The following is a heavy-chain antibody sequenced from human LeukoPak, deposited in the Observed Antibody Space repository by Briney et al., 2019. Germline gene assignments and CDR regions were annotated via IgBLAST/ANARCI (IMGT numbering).Heavy chain of an antibody. CDR3: ARDADSRLGFDP. D-gene: IGHD3-16*01. V-gene: IGHV1-46*01. CDR1: GYTFTSYY. Sequence: ASVKVSCKASGYTFTSYYMHRVRQAPGQGLEWMGIINPSGGSTSYAQKFQGRVTMTRDMSTSTVYMELSSLRSEDTAVYYCARDADSRLGFDPWGQGTLVTVSS. J-gene: IGHJ5*02. CDR2: INPSGGST.